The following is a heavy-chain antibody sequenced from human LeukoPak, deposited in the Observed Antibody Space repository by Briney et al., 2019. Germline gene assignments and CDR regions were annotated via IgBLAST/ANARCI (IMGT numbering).Heavy chain of an antibody. Sequence: GGSLRLSCAASGFTFGSYAMSWVRQAPGKGLEWVSAISGSGGSTYYADSVKGRFTISRDNSKNTLYLQMNSLRAEDTAVYYCAKGIAAAGSYYGMDVWGQGTTVTVSS. J-gene: IGHJ6*02. CDR2: ISGSGGST. CDR3: AKGIAAAGSYYGMDV. D-gene: IGHD6-13*01. V-gene: IGHV3-23*01. CDR1: GFTFGSYA.